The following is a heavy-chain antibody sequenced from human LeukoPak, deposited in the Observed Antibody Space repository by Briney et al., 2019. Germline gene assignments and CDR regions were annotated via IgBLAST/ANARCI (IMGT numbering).Heavy chain of an antibody. CDR2: IYSGST. Sequence: GGSLRLSCAASGFTFNSYWMHWVRQAPGKGLEWVSFIYSGSTHYSDSVKGRFTISRDNSKNTLYLQMNSLRAEDTAVYYCARRAGAYSHPYDYWGQGTLVTVSS. J-gene: IGHJ4*02. D-gene: IGHD4/OR15-4a*01. CDR1: GFTFNSYW. V-gene: IGHV3-53*01. CDR3: ARRAGAYSHPYDY.